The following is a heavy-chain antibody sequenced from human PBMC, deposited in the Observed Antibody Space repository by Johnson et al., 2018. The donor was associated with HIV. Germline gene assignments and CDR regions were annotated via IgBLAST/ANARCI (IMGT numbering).Heavy chain of an antibody. D-gene: IGHD6-19*01. CDR3: ARDNIYGSAWGDAFDV. CDR2: MWYDGSNK. J-gene: IGHJ3*01. Sequence: QVQLLESGGGVVQPGRSLRLSCAASGFSFSRYVMHWVRQAPGKGLEWVAAMWYDGSNKYYADSVKGRFTISRDNAKNSLYLKMNSLRAEDTALYYCARDNIYGSAWGDAFDVWGQGTMVTVSS. V-gene: IGHV3-33*08. CDR1: GFSFSRYV.